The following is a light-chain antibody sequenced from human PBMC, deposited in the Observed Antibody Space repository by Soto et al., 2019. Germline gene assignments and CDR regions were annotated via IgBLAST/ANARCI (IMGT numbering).Light chain of an antibody. CDR3: QQYHTYWWT. J-gene: IGKJ1*01. CDR2: KAS. Sequence: DIQMTQSPSTLSGSVGDRATITCRASQTISSWLAWYQQKPGKAPKLLIYKASTLKSGVPSRFSGSGSGTEFTLTINSLQPDDSATYYCQQYHTYWWTFGQGTKVDIK. V-gene: IGKV1-5*03. CDR1: QTISSW.